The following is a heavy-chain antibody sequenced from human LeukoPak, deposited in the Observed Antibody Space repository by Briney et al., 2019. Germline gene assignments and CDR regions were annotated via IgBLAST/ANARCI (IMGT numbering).Heavy chain of an antibody. CDR1: GFTFGDYA. V-gene: IGHV3-23*01. CDR3: AKGGPTVLTHPSYP. Sequence: GGSLRLSCTVSGFTFGDYAMSWFRQAPGKGLEWVSSVSVSSGSAYYADSVKGRFTISRDNSKNTLYLQMNSLRAEDTAVYYCAKGGPTVLTHPSYPWGQGTLVTVSS. J-gene: IGHJ5*02. CDR2: VSVSSGSA. D-gene: IGHD4-23*01.